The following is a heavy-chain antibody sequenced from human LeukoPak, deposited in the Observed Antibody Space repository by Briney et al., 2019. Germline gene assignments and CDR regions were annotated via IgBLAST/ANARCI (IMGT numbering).Heavy chain of an antibody. J-gene: IGHJ4*02. V-gene: IGHV3-23*01. CDR1: GITLSNCG. CDR2: ISDSGGRT. D-gene: IGHD3-22*01. CDR3: AKRGVVIRVILVGFHKEAYYFDS. Sequence: GGSLRLSCAVSGITLSNCGMSWVRQAPGKGLEWVAGISDSGGRTNYADSVKGRFTISRDNPKNTIYLQMNSLRAEDTAVYFCAKRGVVIRVILVGFHKEAYYFDSWGQGALVTVSS.